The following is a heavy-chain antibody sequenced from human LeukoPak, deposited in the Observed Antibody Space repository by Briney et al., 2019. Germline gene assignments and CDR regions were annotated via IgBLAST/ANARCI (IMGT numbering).Heavy chain of an antibody. CDR3: AISSSGYSLFDY. CDR2: IIPIFGTA. D-gene: IGHD3-22*01. Sequence: GASVKVSCKTSGYIFTSNYIHRLRQAPGQGLEWMGGIIPIFGTANYAQKFQGRVTITADESTSTAYMELSSLRSEDTAVYYCAISSSGYSLFDYWGQGTLVTVSS. V-gene: IGHV1-69*13. J-gene: IGHJ4*02. CDR1: GYIFTSNY.